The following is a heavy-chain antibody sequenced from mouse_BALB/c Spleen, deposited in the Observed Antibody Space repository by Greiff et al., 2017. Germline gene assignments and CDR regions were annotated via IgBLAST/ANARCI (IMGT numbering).Heavy chain of an antibody. CDR3: TKVDYSHGGYDMGY. CDR1: GYTFTSYW. J-gene: IGHJ4*01. V-gene: IGHV1S22*01. Sequence: LQHPGSELVRPGASVKLSCKASGYTFTSYWMHWVQQRPGQGLEWIGNIYPGSGSTNYDEKFKSMATLTVDTASSTAYMQLSSLTSEDSAVYYCTKVDYSHGGYDMGYWGQGTSVTDSS. D-gene: IGHD2-12*01. CDR2: IYPGSGST.